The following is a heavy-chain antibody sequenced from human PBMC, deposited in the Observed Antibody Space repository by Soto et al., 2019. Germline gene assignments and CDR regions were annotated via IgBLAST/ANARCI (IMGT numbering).Heavy chain of an antibody. CDR1: GFTFGDYW. CDR3: ARDVYENLGRVVRRLDS. V-gene: IGHV3-7*03. J-gene: IGHJ4*02. D-gene: IGHD2-8*01. CDR2: LKRDGRER. Sequence: AVGSLRLSCAASGFTFGDYWMTWVRQAPGKGLGWVANLKRDGRERSYVDSVKGRFSISRDNAKNSLDLQMKNLIPEDTAVYYYARDVYENLGRVVRRLDSWGQGTLVTVSS.